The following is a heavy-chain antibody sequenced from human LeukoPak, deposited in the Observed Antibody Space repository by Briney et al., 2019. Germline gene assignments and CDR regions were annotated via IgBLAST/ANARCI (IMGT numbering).Heavy chain of an antibody. J-gene: IGHJ4*02. CDR3: AREGREEMAIVD. Sequence: GASVKVSCKASGYTFTSYDINWVRQATGQGLEWMGWMNPNSGNTGYAQKFQGRVTMTRDTSISTAYMELSRLRSDDTAVYYCAREGREEMAIVDWGQGTLVTVSS. V-gene: IGHV1-8*02. CDR1: GYTFTSYD. CDR2: MNPNSGNT. D-gene: IGHD5-24*01.